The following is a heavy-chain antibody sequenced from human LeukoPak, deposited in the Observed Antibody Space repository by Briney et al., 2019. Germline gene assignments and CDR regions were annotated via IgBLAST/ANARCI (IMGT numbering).Heavy chain of an antibody. D-gene: IGHD4-17*01. CDR3: AKVPTVYYYYGMDV. V-gene: IGHV3-23*01. J-gene: IGHJ6*02. CDR1: GFTFSSYA. Sequence: GGSLRLSCAASGFTFSSYAMSWVRQAPGKGLEWVSAISGSGGSTYYADSVKGRFTISRDNSKNTLYLQMSSLRAEDTAVYYCAKVPTVYYYYGMDVWGQGTTVTVSS. CDR2: ISGSGGST.